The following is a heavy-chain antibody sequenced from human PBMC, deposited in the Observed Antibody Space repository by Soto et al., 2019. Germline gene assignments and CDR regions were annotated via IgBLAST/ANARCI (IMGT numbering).Heavy chain of an antibody. CDR2: ISWNSGSI. V-gene: IGHV3-9*01. Sequence: EVQLVESGGGLVQPGRSLRLSCAASGFTFDDYAMHWVRQAPGKGLEWVSGISWNSGSIGYADSVKGRFTISRDNAKNSLYLRMNSLRAEDTALYYCAKDIPERYCSGGSCYWVFGAFDIWGQGTMVTVSS. CDR3: AKDIPERYCSGGSCYWVFGAFDI. D-gene: IGHD2-15*01. CDR1: GFTFDDYA. J-gene: IGHJ3*02.